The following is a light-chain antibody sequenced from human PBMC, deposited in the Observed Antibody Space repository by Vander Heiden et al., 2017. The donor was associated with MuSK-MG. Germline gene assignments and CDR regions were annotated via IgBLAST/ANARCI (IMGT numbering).Light chain of an antibody. CDR1: QGISSY. J-gene: IGKJ1*01. Sequence: AIRMTPSPSSLSASTGDRVTITCRASQGISSYLAWYQQKPGKAPKLLIYAASTLQSGVPSRFSGSGSGTDFTFTISCLQSEDFATYYCQQYYSYPWTFGQGTKVEIK. CDR2: AAS. CDR3: QQYYSYPWT. V-gene: IGKV1-8*01.